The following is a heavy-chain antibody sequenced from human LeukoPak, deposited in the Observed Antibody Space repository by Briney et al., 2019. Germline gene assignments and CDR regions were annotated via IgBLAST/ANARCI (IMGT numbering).Heavy chain of an antibody. V-gene: IGHV3-20*04. CDR3: ARGSRGVIRIAFDI. D-gene: IGHD3-10*01. Sequence: GGSLRLSCAASGFTFDDYGMSWVRQAPGKGLEWVSGINWNGGSTGYADSVKGRFTISRDNAKNSLYLQMNSLRAEDTAVYYCARGSRGVIRIAFDIWGQGTMVTVSS. J-gene: IGHJ3*02. CDR1: GFTFDDYG. CDR2: INWNGGST.